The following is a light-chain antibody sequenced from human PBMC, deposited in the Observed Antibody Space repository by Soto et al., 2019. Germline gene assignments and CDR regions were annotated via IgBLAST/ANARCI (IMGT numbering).Light chain of an antibody. Sequence: QSVLTQPPSVSGAPGQRVTIACSGGSSNIGAGYDVHWYQQLPQTAPKLLISGNNIRPSGVPDRFSGSKSGTSASLAITGLQAEDEADSYCHSYDRTLSGSVVGGGTKVTV. CDR2: GNN. J-gene: IGLJ3*02. CDR1: SSNIGAGYD. CDR3: HSYDRTLSGSV. V-gene: IGLV1-40*01.